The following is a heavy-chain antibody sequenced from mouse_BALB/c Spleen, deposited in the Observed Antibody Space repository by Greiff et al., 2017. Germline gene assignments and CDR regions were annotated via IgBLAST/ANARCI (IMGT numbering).Heavy chain of an antibody. D-gene: IGHD3-3*01. V-gene: IGHV1-55*01. CDR3: AREGTGFAY. CDR2: IYPGSGST. Sequence: QVQLQQPGAELVKPGTSVKLSCKASGYNFTSYWINWVKLRPGQGLEWIGDIYPGSGSTNYNEKFKSKATLTVDTSSSTAYMQLSSLASEDSALYYCAREGTGFAYWGQGTLVTVSA. J-gene: IGHJ3*01. CDR1: GYNFTSYW.